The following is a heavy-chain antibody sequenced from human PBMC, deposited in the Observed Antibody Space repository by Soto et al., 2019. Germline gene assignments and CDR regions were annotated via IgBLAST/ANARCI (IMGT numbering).Heavy chain of an antibody. CDR1: GGSISSYY. J-gene: IGHJ6*02. CDR2: IYTSGST. D-gene: IGHD6-13*01. CDR3: ARGGAAAATVYYYFYGLDV. Sequence: LSLTCTVSGGSISSYYWSWIRQPAGKGLEWIGRIYTSGSTNYNPSLKSRVTMSVDTSKNQFSLKLSSVTAADTAVYYCARGGAAAATVYYYFYGLDVWGQGTKVTVSS. V-gene: IGHV4-4*07.